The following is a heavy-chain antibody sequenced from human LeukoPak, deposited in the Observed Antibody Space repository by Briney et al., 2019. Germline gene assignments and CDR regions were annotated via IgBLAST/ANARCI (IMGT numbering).Heavy chain of an antibody. J-gene: IGHJ4*02. CDR1: GFTFSSYS. V-gene: IGHV3-48*04. D-gene: IGHD1-26*01. CDR3: ARDEVGATTEFDY. CDR2: ISSSGTTT. Sequence: GGSLRLSCAASGFTFSSYSMNWVRQAPGKGLEWVSYISSSGTTTYYADSVKGRFTISRDNAKNSLYLQMNSLRAEDTAVYYCARDEVGATTEFDYWGQGTLVTVSS.